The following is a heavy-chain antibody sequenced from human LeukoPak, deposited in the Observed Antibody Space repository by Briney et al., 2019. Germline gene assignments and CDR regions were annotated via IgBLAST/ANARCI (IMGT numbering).Heavy chain of an antibody. CDR3: AREYYYDSSGRSFDY. CDR2: IIPILGIA. J-gene: IGHJ4*02. Sequence: GSSVKVSCKVSGGTFSSYAISWVRQAPGQGLEWMGRIIPILGIANYAQKFQGRVTITADKSTSTAYMELSSLRSEDTAVYYCAREYYYDSSGRSFDYWGQGTLVTVSS. CDR1: GGTFSSYA. V-gene: IGHV1-69*04. D-gene: IGHD3-22*01.